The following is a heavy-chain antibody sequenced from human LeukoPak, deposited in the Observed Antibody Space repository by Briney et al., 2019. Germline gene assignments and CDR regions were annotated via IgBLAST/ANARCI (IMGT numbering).Heavy chain of an antibody. CDR2: IKQDGSEK. J-gene: IGHJ4*02. V-gene: IGHV3-7*05. Sequence: GGSLRLSCAASGFTFSNYWMSWVRQAPGKGREWVANIKQDGSEKYYADSVKGRFTISRDNAKSSLYLQLNSLRVEDTAVYHCASTQTFDYWGQGTLVTVPS. CDR1: GFTFSNYW. CDR3: ASTQTFDY.